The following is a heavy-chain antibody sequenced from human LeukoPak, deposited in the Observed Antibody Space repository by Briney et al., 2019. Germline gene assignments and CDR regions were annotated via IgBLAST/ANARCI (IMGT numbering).Heavy chain of an antibody. CDR2: ISGAGGST. CDR1: GFTFNNYA. CDR3: AKVKSRSRVLRYFDWFDY. V-gene: IGHV3-23*01. D-gene: IGHD3-9*01. Sequence: PGGSLRLSCVGSGFTFNNYAMNWLRQAPGKGLEWVSTISGAGGSTYYADSVKGRFTISRDNSKNTLYLQMNSLRAEDTAVYYCAKVKSRSRVLRYFDWFDYWGQGTLVTVSS. J-gene: IGHJ4*02.